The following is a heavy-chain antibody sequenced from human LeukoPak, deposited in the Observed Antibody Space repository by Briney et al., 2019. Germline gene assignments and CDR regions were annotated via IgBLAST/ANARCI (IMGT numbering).Heavy chain of an antibody. D-gene: IGHD2-21*02. Sequence: PGGSLRLSCAVSGFTFSTYTMNWVRQAPGKGLEWVSSISSSSHIYYADSVKGRFTISRDNARNSLYLQMNSLRAEDTAKYYCARGGGDIPIDYWGQGTLVIVSS. V-gene: IGHV3-21*03. J-gene: IGHJ4*02. CDR2: ISSSSHI. CDR1: GFTFSTYT. CDR3: ARGGGDIPIDY.